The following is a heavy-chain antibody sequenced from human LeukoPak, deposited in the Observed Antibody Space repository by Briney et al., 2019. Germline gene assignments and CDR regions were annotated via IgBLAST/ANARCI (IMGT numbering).Heavy chain of an antibody. CDR1: GFTVSSNY. D-gene: IGHD2-21*02. Sequence: GGSLRLSCAASGFTVSSNYMSWVRQAPGKGLEWVSVIYSGGSTYYADSVKGRFTISRDNSKNTLYLQMNSLRAEDTAVYYCAKNDQVVTAILVGWGQGTLVTVSS. CDR2: IYSGGST. J-gene: IGHJ4*02. CDR3: AKNDQVVTAILVG. V-gene: IGHV3-53*01.